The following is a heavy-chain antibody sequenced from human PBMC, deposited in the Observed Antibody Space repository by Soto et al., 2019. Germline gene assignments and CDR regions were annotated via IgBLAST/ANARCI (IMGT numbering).Heavy chain of an antibody. D-gene: IGHD2-8*01. V-gene: IGHV4-31*03. CDR2: IYYSGRT. CDR1: GGSISSGGYY. Sequence: PSETLSLTCTVSGGSISSGGYYWSWIRQHPGKGLEWIGYIYYSGRTYYNPSLKSRVTISVDTSKNLFSLKLSSVTAADTAVYYRANYRRCKRNNWFDPWGQGTLVTVSS. J-gene: IGHJ5*02. CDR3: ANYRRCKRNNWFDP.